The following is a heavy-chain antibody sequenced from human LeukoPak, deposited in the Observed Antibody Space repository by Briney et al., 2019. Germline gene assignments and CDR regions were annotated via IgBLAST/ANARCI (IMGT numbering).Heavy chain of an antibody. CDR3: AGEQQLVFDP. Sequence: SVKVSCKASGYNFTGYYMHWVRQAPGQGLEWMGGIIPIFGTANYAQKFQGRVTIAADKSTSTAYMELSSLRSEDTAVYYCAGEQQLVFDPWGQGTLVTVSS. V-gene: IGHV1-69*06. CDR1: GYNFTGYY. CDR2: IIPIFGTA. J-gene: IGHJ5*02. D-gene: IGHD6-13*01.